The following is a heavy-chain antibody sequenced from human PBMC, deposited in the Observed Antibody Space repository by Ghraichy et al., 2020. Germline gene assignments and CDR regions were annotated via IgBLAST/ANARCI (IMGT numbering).Heavy chain of an antibody. CDR2: IYYSGST. Sequence: SETLSLTCTVSGGSISSYYWSWIRQPPGKGLEWIGYIYYSGSTNYNPSLKSRVTISVDTSKNQFSLKLSSVTAADTAVYYCASQDYGDYQYFDYWGQGTLVTVSS. J-gene: IGHJ4*02. CDR1: GGSISSYY. D-gene: IGHD4-17*01. CDR3: ASQDYGDYQYFDY. V-gene: IGHV4-59*01.